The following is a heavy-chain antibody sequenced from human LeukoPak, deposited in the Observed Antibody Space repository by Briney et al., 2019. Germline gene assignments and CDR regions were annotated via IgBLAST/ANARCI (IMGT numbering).Heavy chain of an antibody. CDR3: AREDYYDSSGYYQQLAYFDY. Sequence: SETLSLTCAVYGGSFSGYYWSWIRQPPGKGLEWIGEINHSGSTNYNPSLKSRVTISVDTSKNQFSLKLSSVTATDTAVHYCAREDYYDSSGYYQQLAYFDYWGQGTLVTVSS. J-gene: IGHJ4*02. D-gene: IGHD3-22*01. CDR1: GGSFSGYY. CDR2: INHSGST. V-gene: IGHV4-34*01.